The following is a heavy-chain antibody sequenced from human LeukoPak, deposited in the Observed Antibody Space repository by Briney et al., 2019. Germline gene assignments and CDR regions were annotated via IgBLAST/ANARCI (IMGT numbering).Heavy chain of an antibody. V-gene: IGHV3-23*01. CDR1: GFTFSSYA. J-gene: IGHJ4*02. CDR2: ISGSGGST. CDR3: AKDFHPGVVPAAIFDY. Sequence: GGSLRPSCAASGFTFSSYAMSWVRQAPGNGLEWVSAISGSGGSTYYADSVKGRFTISRDNSKNTLYLQMNSLRAEDTAVYYCAKDFHPGVVPAAIFDYWGQGTLVTVSS. D-gene: IGHD2-2*01.